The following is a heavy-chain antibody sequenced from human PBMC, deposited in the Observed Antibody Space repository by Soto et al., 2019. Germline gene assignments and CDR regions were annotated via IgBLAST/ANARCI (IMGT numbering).Heavy chain of an antibody. J-gene: IGHJ4*02. Sequence: EVQLVESGGGLIQPGGSLRLSCAASGFTFSSYAMSWVRQAPGKGLEWVSAIRGSGSSTYYADSVKGRFTISRDNSKNTLYLQMHSLRAEDTAVYYCAKWEVAQLWASDSSYGFDYWGQGTLVTVSS. D-gene: IGHD5-18*01. CDR2: IRGSGSST. V-gene: IGHV3-23*04. CDR1: GFTFSSYA. CDR3: AKWEVAQLWASDSSYGFDY.